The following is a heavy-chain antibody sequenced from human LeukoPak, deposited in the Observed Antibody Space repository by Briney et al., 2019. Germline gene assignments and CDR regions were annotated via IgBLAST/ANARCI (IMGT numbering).Heavy chain of an antibody. CDR1: GFTFSSYG. Sequence: PGRSLRLSCAASGFTFSSYGMHWVRQAPGKGLEWVAVISYDGSNKYYADSVKGRFTISRDNYKNTLYLQMNSLRAEDTAVYYCAKEGIFSAYYFDYWGQGTLVTVSS. CDR3: AKEGIFSAYYFDY. D-gene: IGHD3-9*01. CDR2: ISYDGSNK. J-gene: IGHJ4*02. V-gene: IGHV3-30*18.